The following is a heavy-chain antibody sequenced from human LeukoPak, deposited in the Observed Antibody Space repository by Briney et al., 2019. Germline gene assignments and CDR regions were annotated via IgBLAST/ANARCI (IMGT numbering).Heavy chain of an antibody. CDR3: ATFPSGSWSAY. D-gene: IGHD1-26*01. V-gene: IGHV3-23*01. CDR1: GFSFSTSD. Sequence: PGGSLRLSCAASGFSFSTSDMTWVRQAPGKGLEWVSGVSSSGGSTYYADSVKGRFTISRDNSKNTLYLQMNSLRAEDTAVYYCATFPSGSWSAYWGQGTLVTVSS. CDR2: VSSSGGST. J-gene: IGHJ4*02.